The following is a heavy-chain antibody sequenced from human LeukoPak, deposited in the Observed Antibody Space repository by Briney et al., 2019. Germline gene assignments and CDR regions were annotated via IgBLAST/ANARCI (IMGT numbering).Heavy chain of an antibody. D-gene: IGHD5-18*01. J-gene: IGHJ5*02. Sequence: SETLSLTCAVYGGSLSEYYWSWIRQPPGKGLEWIGEINHSGSTNYNASLKSRDTISVDTSKNQFSLRLSSVTAADTAVYYCAPRGDIEHSYGYGKWFDPWGQGTRVTVSS. CDR1: GGSLSEYY. CDR3: APRGDIEHSYGYGKWFDP. V-gene: IGHV4-34*01. CDR2: INHSGST.